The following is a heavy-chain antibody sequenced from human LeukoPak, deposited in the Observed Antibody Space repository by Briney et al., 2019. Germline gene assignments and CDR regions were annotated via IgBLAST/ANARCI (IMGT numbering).Heavy chain of an antibody. CDR2: ISAYNGNT. CDR1: GYTFTSCG. CDR3: ARDGVYYGMDV. V-gene: IGHV1-18*01. Sequence: ASVKVSCKASGYTFTSCGISWVRQAPGQGLEWMGWISAYNGNTNYAQKLQGRVTMTTDTSTSTAYMELRSRRSDDTAVYYCARDGVYYGMDVWGQGTTVTVSS. D-gene: IGHD3-16*01. J-gene: IGHJ6*02.